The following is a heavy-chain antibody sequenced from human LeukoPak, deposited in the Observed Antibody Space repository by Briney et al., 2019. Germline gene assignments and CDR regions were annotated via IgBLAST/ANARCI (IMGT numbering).Heavy chain of an antibody. CDR3: ARAGLTIWSDCYYGMDV. V-gene: IGHV3-66*01. J-gene: IGHJ6*02. CDR2: IYSGGST. CDR1: GFTVSSNY. Sequence: GGSLRLSCAASGFTVSSNYMSWVRQAPGKGLEWVSVIYSGGSTYYADSVKGRFTISRDNSKNTLYLQMNSLRAEDTAVYYCARAGLTIWSDCYYGMDVWGQGTTVTVSS. D-gene: IGHD3-3*01.